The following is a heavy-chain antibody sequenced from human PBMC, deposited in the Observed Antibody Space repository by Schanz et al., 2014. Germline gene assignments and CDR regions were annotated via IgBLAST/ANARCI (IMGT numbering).Heavy chain of an antibody. CDR3: ARENTAVAGMPRVMDV. D-gene: IGHD6-19*01. J-gene: IGHJ6*02. CDR2: INPNSGDT. V-gene: IGHV1-2*02. CDR1: GYTFTGHH. Sequence: QVQLVQSGAEVKKPGASVKVSCKASGYTFTGHHMHWVRQAPGQGLEWMGWINPNSGDTNYAQMFQGRVTMTTDTSISTAYMELSRLTSDDTAVFFCARENTAVAGMPRVMDVWGQGTTVTVTS.